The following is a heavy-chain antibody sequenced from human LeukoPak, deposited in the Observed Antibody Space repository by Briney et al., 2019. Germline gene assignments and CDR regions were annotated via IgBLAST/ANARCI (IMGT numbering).Heavy chain of an antibody. D-gene: IGHD4-17*01. Sequence: SETLSLTCTVSGGSISSGGYYWSWLRQHPGKGLEWIGYIYYSGSTYYNPFLKSRVTISVDTSKNQFSLKLSSVTAADTAVYYCARGCPVSYGDYFDYWGQGTLVTVSS. V-gene: IGHV4-31*03. J-gene: IGHJ4*02. CDR2: IYYSGST. CDR1: GGSISSGGYY. CDR3: ARGCPVSYGDYFDY.